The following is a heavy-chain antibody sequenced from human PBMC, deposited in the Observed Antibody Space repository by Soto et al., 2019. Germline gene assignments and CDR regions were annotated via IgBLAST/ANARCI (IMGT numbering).Heavy chain of an antibody. CDR1: GFTFSSYG. D-gene: IGHD6-13*01. Sequence: QPGGSLRLSCAASGFTFSSYGMHWVRQAPGKGLEWVSAISGSGGSTYYADSVKGRFTISRDNAKNTLYLQMNSLRVEDTAVYYCAKDMPETAGTFDAFDIWGQGTMVTVSS. V-gene: IGHV3-23*01. CDR2: ISGSGGST. J-gene: IGHJ3*02. CDR3: AKDMPETAGTFDAFDI.